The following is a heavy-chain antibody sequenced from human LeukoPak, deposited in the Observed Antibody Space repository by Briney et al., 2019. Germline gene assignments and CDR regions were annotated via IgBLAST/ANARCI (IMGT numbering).Heavy chain of an antibody. D-gene: IGHD3-22*01. V-gene: IGHV4-39*07. CDR2: IYYSGST. CDR3: ARAGRYYDSSGYHDY. CDR1: GGSISSSSYY. J-gene: IGHJ4*02. Sequence: SETLSLTCTVSGGSISSSSYYWGWIRQPPGKGLEWIGSIYYSGSTNYNPSVKSRVTMSVDTSKNQFSLKLNSVTAADTAVYYCARAGRYYDSSGYHDYWGQGTLVTVSS.